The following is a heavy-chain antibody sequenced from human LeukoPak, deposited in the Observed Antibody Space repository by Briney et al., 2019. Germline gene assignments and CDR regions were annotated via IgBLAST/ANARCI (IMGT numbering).Heavy chain of an antibody. CDR1: GYSFANYW. D-gene: IGHD3-10*01. Sequence: GESLKISCKGSGYSFANYWIGWVRQMPGKGLEWMGIIYPDDSDTRYSPSLQGQVTISADKSISTAYLQWSSLKASDTAMYYCTRQYYASGTYYNIGYWGQGTLVTVSS. CDR3: TRQYYASGTYYNIGY. J-gene: IGHJ4*02. V-gene: IGHV5-51*01. CDR2: IYPDDSDT.